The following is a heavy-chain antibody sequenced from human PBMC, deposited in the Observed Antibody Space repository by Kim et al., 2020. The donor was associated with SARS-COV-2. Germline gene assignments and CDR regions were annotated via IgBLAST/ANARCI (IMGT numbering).Heavy chain of an antibody. J-gene: IGHJ6*02. V-gene: IGHV4-59*01. D-gene: IGHD5-12*01. CDR2: IYYSGST. CDR1: GGSISSYY. CDR3: ARVGSGYDYRNDGNNYYYYYGMDV. Sequence: SETLSLTCTVSGGSISSYYWSWIRQPPGKGLEWIGYIYYSGSTNYNPSLKSRVTISVDTSKNQFSLKLSSVTAADTAVYYCARVGSGYDYRNDGNNYYYYYGMDVWGQGTTVTVSS.